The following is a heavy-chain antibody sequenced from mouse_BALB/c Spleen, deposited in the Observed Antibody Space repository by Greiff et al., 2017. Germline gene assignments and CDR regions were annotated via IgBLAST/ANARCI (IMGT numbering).Heavy chain of an antibody. CDR1: GFTFNTYA. J-gene: IGHJ3*01. V-gene: IGHV10-1*02. CDR3: VAYAWFAY. Sequence: GGGLVQPKGSLKLSCAASGFTFNTYAMNWVRQAPGKGLEWVAHIRSKSNNYATYYADSVKDRFTISRDDSQSMLYLQMNNLKTEDTAMYYCVAYAWFAYWGQGTLVTVSA. CDR2: IRSKSNNYAT.